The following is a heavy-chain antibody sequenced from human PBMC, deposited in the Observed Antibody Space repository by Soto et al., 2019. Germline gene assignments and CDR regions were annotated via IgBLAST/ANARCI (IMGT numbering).Heavy chain of an antibody. D-gene: IGHD3-16*02. CDR2: ISYDGSNK. CDR1: GFTFSSYG. CDR3: AKMWHIWGSDRLGDAFDI. Sequence: QVQLVESGGGVVQPGRSLRLSCAASGFTFSSYGMHWVRQAPGKGLEWVAVISYDGSNKYYADSVKGRFTISRDNSKNTLYLQMNSLGAEDTAVYYCAKMWHIWGSDRLGDAFDIWGQGTMVTGSS. J-gene: IGHJ3*02. V-gene: IGHV3-30*18.